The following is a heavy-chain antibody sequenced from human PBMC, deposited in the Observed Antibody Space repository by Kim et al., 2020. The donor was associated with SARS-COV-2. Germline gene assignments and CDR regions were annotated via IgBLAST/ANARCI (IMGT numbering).Heavy chain of an antibody. D-gene: IGHD3-10*01. Sequence: DSVKGRFTISRDNAKNALYLKMNSLRAEDTAVYYCAREMSLPDSGTLDYWGQGTLVTVSS. J-gene: IGHJ4*02. V-gene: IGHV3-21*01. CDR3: AREMSLPDSGTLDY.